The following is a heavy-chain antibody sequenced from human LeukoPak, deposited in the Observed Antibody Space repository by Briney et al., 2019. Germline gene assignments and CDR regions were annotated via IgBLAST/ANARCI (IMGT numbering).Heavy chain of an antibody. V-gene: IGHV4-61*05. CDR2: IYYSGST. CDR1: GGSISSSSYY. CDR3: ASQSPSDSSGRLDY. Sequence: SETLSLTCTVSGGSISSSSYYWSWIRQPPGKGLEWIGYIYYSGSTNYNPSLKSRVTISVDTSKNQFSLKLSSVTAADTAVYYCASQSPSDSSGRLDYWGQGTLVTVSS. D-gene: IGHD3-22*01. J-gene: IGHJ4*02.